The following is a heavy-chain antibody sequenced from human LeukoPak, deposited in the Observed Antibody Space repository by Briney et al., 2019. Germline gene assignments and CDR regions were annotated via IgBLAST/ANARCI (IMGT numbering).Heavy chain of an antibody. CDR2: IYYSGST. CDR3: ARDFEGYSNYVSWFDP. CDR1: GGSFSSYY. D-gene: IGHD4-11*01. J-gene: IGHJ5*02. Sequence: SETLSLTCAVYGGSFSSYYWGWIRQPPGKGLEWIGSIYYSGSTYYNPSLKSRVTISVDTSKNQFSLKLSSVTAADTAVYYCARDFEGYSNYVSWFDPWGQGTLVTVSS. V-gene: IGHV4-39*07.